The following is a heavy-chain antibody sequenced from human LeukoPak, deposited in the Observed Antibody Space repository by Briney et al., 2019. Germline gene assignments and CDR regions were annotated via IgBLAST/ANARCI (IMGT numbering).Heavy chain of an antibody. J-gene: IGHJ4*02. CDR1: GGSFSGYY. Sequence: SETLSPTCAVYGGSFSGYYWSWIHQPPGKGLEWIGEINHSGSTNYNPSLKSRVTISVDTSKNQFSLKLSSVTAADTAVYYCALFWGSFDYWGQGTLVTVSS. D-gene: IGHD7-27*01. CDR2: INHSGST. CDR3: ALFWGSFDY. V-gene: IGHV4-34*01.